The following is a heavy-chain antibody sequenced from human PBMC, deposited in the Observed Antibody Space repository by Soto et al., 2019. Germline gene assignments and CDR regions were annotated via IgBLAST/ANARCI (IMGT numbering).Heavy chain of an antibody. CDR1: GFTFSSYA. Sequence: PGGSLRLSCAASGFTFSSYAMHWVRQAPGKGLEWVAVISYDGSNKYYADSVKGRFTISRGNSKNTLYLQMNSLRAEDTAVYYCARVGGVRGDRHAFDIWGQGTMVTVSS. V-gene: IGHV3-30-3*01. J-gene: IGHJ3*02. CDR3: ARVGGVRGDRHAFDI. D-gene: IGHD3-10*01. CDR2: ISYDGSNK.